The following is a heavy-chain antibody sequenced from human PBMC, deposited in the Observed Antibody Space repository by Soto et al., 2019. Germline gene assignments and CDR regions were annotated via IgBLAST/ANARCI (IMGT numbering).Heavy chain of an antibody. J-gene: IGHJ4*02. Sequence: PSETLSLTCTVSGDSISTFYWSWMRQSPGKELEWIGYVYYTGSTNYNPSLKSRVTISVDRSKNQFSLKLTSANAADTAVYYCARGRTVRNYADDSSDYFYFFDYWGQGTLVTVSS. CDR1: GDSISTFY. V-gene: IGHV4-59*01. D-gene: IGHD3-22*01. CDR3: ARGRTVRNYADDSSDYFYFFDY. CDR2: VYYTGST.